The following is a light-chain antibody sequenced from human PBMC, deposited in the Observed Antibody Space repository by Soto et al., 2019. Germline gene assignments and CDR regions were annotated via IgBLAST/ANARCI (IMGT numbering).Light chain of an antibody. V-gene: IGLV2-14*03. CDR2: AVS. J-gene: IGLJ1*01. CDR1: SSDIGSYDH. Sequence: LTQPSSVSGSPGQSITISCSGTSSDIGSYDHVAWYQQFPGKSPKLIIYAVSDRPSGVSDRFSGSKSGISASLTISGLQTEDEADYYCISYTDRQSYLFGTGTKVTVL. CDR3: ISYTDRQSYL.